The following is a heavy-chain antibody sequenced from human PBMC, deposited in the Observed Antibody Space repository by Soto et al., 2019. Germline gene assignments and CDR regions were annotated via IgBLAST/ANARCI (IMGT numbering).Heavy chain of an antibody. Sequence: GGSLRLSCTASGFAFSSYAMNWVRQAPGKGLEWVSGIVDTGGRTFYADSVKGRFTISRDNAKNTLYLEMNSLRAEDTAIYYCAPVPAASSYCNTDVWGQGTTVTVSS. CDR1: GFAFSSYA. CDR3: APVPAASSYCNTDV. CDR2: IVDTGGRT. J-gene: IGHJ6*02. V-gene: IGHV3-23*01. D-gene: IGHD2-2*01.